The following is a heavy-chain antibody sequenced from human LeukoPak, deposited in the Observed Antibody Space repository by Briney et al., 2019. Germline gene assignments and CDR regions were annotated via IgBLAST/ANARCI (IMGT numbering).Heavy chain of an antibody. D-gene: IGHD2-2*01. CDR2: MYYTAST. V-gene: IGHV4-30-4*08. CDR1: GGSISSGDYY. CDR3: ARHLYPRDYFDY. J-gene: IGHJ4*02. Sequence: SQTLSLTCTVSGGSISSGDYYWSWIRQPPGKGLEWIGYMYYTASTYYNPSLKSRVTISVDTSKNQFSLKLSSVTAADTAVYYCARHLYPRDYFDYWGQGTLVTVSS.